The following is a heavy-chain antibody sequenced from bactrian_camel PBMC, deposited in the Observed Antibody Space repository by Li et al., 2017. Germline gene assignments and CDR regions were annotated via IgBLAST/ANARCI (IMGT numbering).Heavy chain of an antibody. D-gene: IGHD7*01. J-gene: IGHJ4*01. CDR3: ATGCTGDRCGEV. V-gene: IGHV3-2*01. Sequence: HVQLVESGGGLVQPGGSLRLSCAASGLTFSNYYMMWVRQAPGKGLKWVSTIYSDGSNTDYADSVKGRFTISIDNAKNTVYLQMNSLKSEDTALYYCATGCTGDRCGEVWGQGTQVTVS. CDR1: GLTFSNYY. CDR2: IYSDGSNT.